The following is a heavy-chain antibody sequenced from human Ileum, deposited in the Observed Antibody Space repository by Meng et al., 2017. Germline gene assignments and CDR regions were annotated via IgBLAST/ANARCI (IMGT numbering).Heavy chain of an antibody. Sequence: SETRSLTCTVSGGSISSYYWSWIRQPPGKGLEWIGYIYYSGTTNYSPSLKSRVTISVDTSKNQFSLKLTSVTAADTALYYCAREDSTAYIVVWGQGTLVTVSS. V-gene: IGHV4-59*01. CDR3: AREDSTAYIVV. D-gene: IGHD3-16*01. CDR2: IYYSGTT. CDR1: GGSISSYY. J-gene: IGHJ4*02.